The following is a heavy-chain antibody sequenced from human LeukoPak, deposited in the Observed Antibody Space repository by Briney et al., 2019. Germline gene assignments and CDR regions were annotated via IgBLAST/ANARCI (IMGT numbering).Heavy chain of an antibody. J-gene: IGHJ5*02. D-gene: IGHD2-2*03. CDR2: IYYSGST. V-gene: IGHV4-59*01. CDR1: GGSISSYY. CDR3: ARDHGYCSSTSCESPGWFDP. Sequence: SETLSLTCTVSGGSISSYYWSWIRQPPGKGLEWIGYIYYSGSTNYNPSLKSRVTISVDTSKNQFSLKLSSVTAADTAVYYCARDHGYCSSTSCESPGWFDPWGQGTLVTVSS.